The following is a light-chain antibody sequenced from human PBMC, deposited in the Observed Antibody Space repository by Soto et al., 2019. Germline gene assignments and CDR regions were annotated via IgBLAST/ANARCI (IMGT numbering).Light chain of an antibody. J-gene: IGKJ1*01. CDR3: QQYNSYWT. CDR2: KAS. V-gene: IGKV1-5*03. CDR1: QSISSW. Sequence: DIQMTQSPSTLSASVGDRVTITCRASQSISSWLAWYQQKPGKAPKLLIYKASNLASGVPSRFSGSGSGADFTLTISSLRPDDFATYYCQQYNSYWTFGQGTKVEIK.